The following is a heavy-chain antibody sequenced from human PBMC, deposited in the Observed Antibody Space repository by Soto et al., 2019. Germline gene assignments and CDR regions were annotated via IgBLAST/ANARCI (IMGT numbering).Heavy chain of an antibody. CDR3: ARGRRDGYRLLRSQSGIDY. V-gene: IGHV4-34*01. Sequence: QVQLQQWGAGLLKPSETLSLTCAVYGGSFSGYYWSWIRQPPGKGLEWIGEINHSGSTNYNPSLKSRFTISVDTSKNQFSMKLSSVTAADTAVYYCARGRRDGYRLLRSQSGIDYWGQGTLVTVSS. J-gene: IGHJ4*02. CDR2: INHSGST. D-gene: IGHD5-12*01. CDR1: GGSFSGYY.